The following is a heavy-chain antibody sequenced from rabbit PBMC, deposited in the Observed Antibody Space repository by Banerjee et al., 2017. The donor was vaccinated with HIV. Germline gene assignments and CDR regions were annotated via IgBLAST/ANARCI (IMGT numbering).Heavy chain of an antibody. V-gene: IGHV1S43*01. D-gene: IGHD4-1*01. CDR2: IDYSSNK. CDR3: ARDLAGVIGWNFNL. CDR1: GIDFSSYW. Sequence: QEQLEESGGDLVKPEGSLTLTCTASGIDFSSYWMCWVRQAPGKGLEWIGCIDYSSNKWYASWLNGRFTISRSTSLNTVDLKVTSLTGADTATYFCARDLAGVIGWNFNLWGPGTLVTFS. J-gene: IGHJ4*01.